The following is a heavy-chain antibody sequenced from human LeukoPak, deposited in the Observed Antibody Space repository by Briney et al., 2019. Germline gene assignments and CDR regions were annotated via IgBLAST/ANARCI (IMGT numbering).Heavy chain of an antibody. CDR2: IKQDGSEK. D-gene: IGHD5-12*01. CDR1: EFTFSSYW. V-gene: IGHV3-7*01. CDR3: ARDRGLPPYYYMDV. J-gene: IGHJ6*03. Sequence: GGSLRLSCAASEFTFSSYWMSWVRQAPGKGLEWVASIKQDGSEKYYVDSVKGRFTISRDNAKNSLYLQMNSLRAEDTAVYYCARDRGLPPYYYMDVWGKGTTVTVSS.